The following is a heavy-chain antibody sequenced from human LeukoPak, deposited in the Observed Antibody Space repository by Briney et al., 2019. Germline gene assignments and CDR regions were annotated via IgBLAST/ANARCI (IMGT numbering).Heavy chain of an antibody. CDR3: ARETIVVVPAAPGSYYYYYYMDV. D-gene: IGHD2-2*01. V-gene: IGHV4-34*01. CDR2: INHSGST. J-gene: IGHJ6*03. Sequence: LSETLSLTCAVYGGSFSGYYWSWIRQPPGKGLEWIGEINHSGSTNYNPSLKSRVTISVDTSKNQFSLKLSSVTAADTAVYYCARETIVVVPAAPGSYYYYYYMDVWGKGTTVTISS. CDR1: GGSFSGYY.